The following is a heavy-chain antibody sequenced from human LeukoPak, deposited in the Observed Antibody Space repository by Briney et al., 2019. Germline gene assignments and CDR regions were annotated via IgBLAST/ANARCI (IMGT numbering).Heavy chain of an antibody. CDR2: ISYDGSNK. CDR3: AREAGYYDSSGFGVGLDY. J-gene: IGHJ4*02. D-gene: IGHD3-22*01. V-gene: IGHV3-30*04. Sequence: GGSLRLSCAASGFTFSSYAMHWVRQAPGKGLEWVAVISYDGSNKYYADSVKGRFTISRDNSKNTLYLQMNSLRAEDTAVYYCAREAGYYDSSGFGVGLDYWGQGTLVTVSS. CDR1: GFTFSSYA.